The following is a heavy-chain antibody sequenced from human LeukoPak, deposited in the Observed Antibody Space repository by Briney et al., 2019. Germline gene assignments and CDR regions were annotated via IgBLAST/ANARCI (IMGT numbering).Heavy chain of an antibody. V-gene: IGHV4-59*08. CDR1: GGSISTYY. J-gene: IGHJ5*02. Sequence: SETLSLTCAVSGGSISTYYWNWIRQPPGKGLEWIGYIYYSGSTIYNPSLKSRVTISVDTSKNQFSLKLSSVTAADTAVYYCATIAVAGTGYNWFDPWGQGTLATVSS. D-gene: IGHD6-19*01. CDR3: ATIAVAGTGYNWFDP. CDR2: IYYSGST.